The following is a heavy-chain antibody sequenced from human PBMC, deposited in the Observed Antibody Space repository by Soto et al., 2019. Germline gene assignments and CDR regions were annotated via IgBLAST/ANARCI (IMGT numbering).Heavy chain of an antibody. CDR1: GFTFSSYG. V-gene: IGHV3-30*18. D-gene: IGHD3-16*02. CDR2: VSYDGSNK. Sequence: GGSLRLSCAASGFTFSSYGMHWVRQAPGKGLEWVAIVSYDGSNKYYADSVKGRFTISRDNSRNTLYLQMNSLRAEDTAVYYCAKALGELSPESYDYWGQGTLVTVSS. J-gene: IGHJ4*02. CDR3: AKALGELSPESYDY.